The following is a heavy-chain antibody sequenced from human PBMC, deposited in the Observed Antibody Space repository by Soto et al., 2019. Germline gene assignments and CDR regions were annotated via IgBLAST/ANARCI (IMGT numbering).Heavy chain of an antibody. D-gene: IGHD6-6*01. J-gene: IGHJ4*02. CDR2: IIPIFGTA. V-gene: IGHV1-69*01. CDR3: ARVGAARPQANYFDY. CDR1: GGTFSSYA. Sequence: QVQLVQSGAEVKKPGSSVKVSCKASGGTFSSYAISWVRQAPGQGLEWMGGIIPIFGTANYAQKFQGRVTITADESTSTAYMELSSLRAEDTAVYYCARVGAARPQANYFDYWGQGTLVTVSS.